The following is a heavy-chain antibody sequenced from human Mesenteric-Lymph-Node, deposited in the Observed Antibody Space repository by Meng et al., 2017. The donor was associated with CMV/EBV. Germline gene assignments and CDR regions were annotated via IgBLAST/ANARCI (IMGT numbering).Heavy chain of an antibody. CDR3: ARQQTFGVVSSYYYGMDV. CDR1: GFTFSSYE. J-gene: IGHJ6*02. D-gene: IGHD3-3*01. V-gene: IGHV3-20*04. CDR2: INWNGGTT. Sequence: GGSLRLSCAASGFTFSSYEMNWVRQVPGKGLEWVAGINWNGGTTALADSVEGRFTISRDNAKNSLYLQMNSLRADDTALYYCARQQTFGVVSSYYYGMDVWGQGTTVTVSS.